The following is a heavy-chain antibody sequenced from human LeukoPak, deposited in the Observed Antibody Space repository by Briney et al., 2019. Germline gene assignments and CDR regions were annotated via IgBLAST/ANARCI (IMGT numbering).Heavy chain of an antibody. J-gene: IGHJ6*03. D-gene: IGHD3-3*01. Sequence: PSETLSLTCTVSGGSISSSTYYWGWVRQPPGKGLEWIGSIYYSGNTYYNPSLRSRVNISVDTSKNQFSLKLSSVTAADTAVYYCAREGVTIFGVVYYMDVWGKGTTVTVSS. CDR1: GGSISSSTYY. V-gene: IGHV4-39*07. CDR3: AREGVTIFGVVYYMDV. CDR2: IYYSGNT.